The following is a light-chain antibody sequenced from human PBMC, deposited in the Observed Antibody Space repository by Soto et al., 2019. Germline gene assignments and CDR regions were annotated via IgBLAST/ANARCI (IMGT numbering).Light chain of an antibody. CDR2: DAS. Sequence: EIVLTQSPATLSLSPGERATLSCRASQSVSSYLAWYQQKPGQAPRLLIYDASIMATGIPARFSGSGSGTDFTFTIGSLEPEDFAVYYCQQRSNWPPITFGGGTKVEIK. CDR3: QQRSNWPPIT. V-gene: IGKV3-11*01. CDR1: QSVSSY. J-gene: IGKJ4*01.